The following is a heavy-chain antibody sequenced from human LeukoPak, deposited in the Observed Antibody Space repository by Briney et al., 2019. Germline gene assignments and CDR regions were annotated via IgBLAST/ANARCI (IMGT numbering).Heavy chain of an antibody. D-gene: IGHD3-9*01. V-gene: IGHV1-69*05. CDR3: AREGDILTGSPLGWFDP. Sequence: ASVKVSCKASGGTFSSYAISWVRQAPGQGLEWVGRIIPIFGTANYAQKFQGRVTITTDESTSTAYMELSSLRSEDTAVYYCAREGDILTGSPLGWFDPWGQGTLVTVSS. J-gene: IGHJ5*02. CDR2: IIPIFGTA. CDR1: GGTFSSYA.